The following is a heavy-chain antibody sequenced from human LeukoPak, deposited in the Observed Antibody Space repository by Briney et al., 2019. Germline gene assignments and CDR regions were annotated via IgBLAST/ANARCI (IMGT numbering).Heavy chain of an antibody. V-gene: IGHV1-69*05. J-gene: IGHJ6*03. CDR2: IIPIFGPA. Sequence: GASVKVSCKASRGTFSSYAISWVRQAPGQGLEWMGGIIPIFGPANYAQKFQGRVTITTDESTSTAYMELSSLRSEDTAVYYCASINYYYYYMDVWGKGTTVTVSS. CDR1: RGTFSSYA. CDR3: ASINYYYYYMDV.